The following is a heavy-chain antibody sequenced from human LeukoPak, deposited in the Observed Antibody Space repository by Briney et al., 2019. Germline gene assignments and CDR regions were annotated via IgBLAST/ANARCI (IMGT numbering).Heavy chain of an antibody. CDR1: GGSFSGYY. Sequence: SETLSLTCAVYGGSFSGYYWSWIRQPPGKGLEWIGYIYYSGSTYYNPSLKSRVTISVDTSKNQFSLKLSSVTAADTAVYYCARGLTIFGVVTFDYWGQGTLVTVSS. J-gene: IGHJ4*02. CDR2: IYYSGST. CDR3: ARGLTIFGVVTFDY. V-gene: IGHV4-34*09. D-gene: IGHD3-3*01.